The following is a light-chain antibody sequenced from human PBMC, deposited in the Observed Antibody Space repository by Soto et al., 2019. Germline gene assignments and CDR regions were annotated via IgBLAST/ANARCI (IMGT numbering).Light chain of an antibody. V-gene: IGLV1-40*01. Sequence: QSVLTQPPSVSGAPGQRVTISWTVSSSNIGAGYDVHWYQQLPGTAPKLLIYVNSNPPSGVPDRFSGSKSGTSASLAITGLQAEDEADYYCQSYDSSLSGYVVFGGGTKLTVL. CDR1: SSNIGAGYD. J-gene: IGLJ2*01. CDR3: QSYDSSLSGYVV. CDR2: VNS.